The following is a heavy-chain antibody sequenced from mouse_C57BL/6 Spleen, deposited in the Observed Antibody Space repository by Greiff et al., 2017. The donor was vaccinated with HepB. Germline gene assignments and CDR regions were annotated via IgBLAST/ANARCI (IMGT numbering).Heavy chain of an antibody. CDR2: IWSGGST. D-gene: IGHD1-1*01. Sequence: QVHVKQSGPGLVQPSQSLSITCTVSGFSLTSYGVHWVRQSPGKGLEWLGVIWSGGSTDYNAAFISRLSISKDNSKSQVFFKMNSLQADDTAIYYCARNEATVVATDWYFDVWGTGTTVTVSS. CDR1: GFSLTSYG. V-gene: IGHV2-2*01. J-gene: IGHJ1*03. CDR3: ARNEATVVATDWYFDV.